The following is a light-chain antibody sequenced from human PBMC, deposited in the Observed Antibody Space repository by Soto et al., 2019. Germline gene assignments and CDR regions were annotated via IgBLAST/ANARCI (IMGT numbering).Light chain of an antibody. J-gene: IGKJ4*01. CDR1: QSVLYKSNNKNY. Sequence: LLTPSPDALAVSLGDRATLNCKSSQSVLYKSNNKNYLSWYQQKPGQPLKLLIYWASTRESGVPDRFSGSGSGTDFTLTISSLQAEDVALYYCQNYYDSPLTFGGGTKVDIK. V-gene: IGKV4-1*01. CDR3: QNYYDSPLT. CDR2: WAS.